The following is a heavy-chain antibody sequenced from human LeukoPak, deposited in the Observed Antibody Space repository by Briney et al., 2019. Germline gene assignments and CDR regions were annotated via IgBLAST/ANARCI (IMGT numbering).Heavy chain of an antibody. CDR1: GFIFSSYW. CDR3: ARDHGYSRAFDI. D-gene: IGHD5-24*01. V-gene: IGHV3-66*01. Sequence: PGGSLRLSCAASGFIFSSYWMSWVRQAPGKGLEWVSVIYSGGSTYYADSVKGRFIISRDNSKNTLYLQMNSLRVEDTAVYYCARDHGYSRAFDIWGQGTMVTVSS. CDR2: IYSGGST. J-gene: IGHJ3*02.